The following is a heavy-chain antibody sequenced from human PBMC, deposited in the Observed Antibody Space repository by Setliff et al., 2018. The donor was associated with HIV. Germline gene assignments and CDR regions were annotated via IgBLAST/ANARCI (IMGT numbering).Heavy chain of an antibody. D-gene: IGHD3-22*01. V-gene: IGHV1-58*01. CDR3: VRVNYYDRIGDSLDAFDI. J-gene: IGHJ3*02. Sequence: GASVKVSCKASGFTFTNSAVQWVRQARGQRLEWIGWIVVGSGNTNYAQKFQERVTITRDMSTSRAYMELSSLRIEDTAVYYCVRVNYYDRIGDSLDAFDIWGQGTKVTVSS. CDR2: IVVGSGNT. CDR1: GFTFTNSA.